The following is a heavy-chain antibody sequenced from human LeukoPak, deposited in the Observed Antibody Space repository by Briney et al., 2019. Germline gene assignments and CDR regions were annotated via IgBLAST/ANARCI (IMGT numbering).Heavy chain of an antibody. D-gene: IGHD4-17*01. CDR1: GFTFSSYA. V-gene: IGHV3-30*04. CDR2: ISYDGSNK. CDR3: ARQDATTTPGGYFDY. Sequence: GGSLRLSCAASGFTFSSYAMHWVRQAPGKGLEWVAVISYDGSNKYYADSVKGRFTISRDNSKNTLYLQMNSLTAEDTAVFYCARQDATTTPGGYFDYWGQGTLVTVSS. J-gene: IGHJ4*02.